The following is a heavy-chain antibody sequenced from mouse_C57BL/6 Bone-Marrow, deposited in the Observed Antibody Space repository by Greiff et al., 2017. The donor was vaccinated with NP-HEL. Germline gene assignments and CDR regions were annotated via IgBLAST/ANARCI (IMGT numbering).Heavy chain of an antibody. J-gene: IGHJ1*03. Sequence: DVKLVESGGGLVQPGGSLKLSCAASGFTFSDYGMAWVRQAPRKGPEWVAFISNLAYSIYYADTVTGRFTISRENAKNTLYLEMSSLRSKDTAMYYCARRIYYYGSSYWYFDVWGTGTTVTVSS. CDR3: ARRIYYYGSSYWYFDV. D-gene: IGHD1-1*01. V-gene: IGHV5-15*04. CDR1: GFTFSDYG. CDR2: ISNLAYSI.